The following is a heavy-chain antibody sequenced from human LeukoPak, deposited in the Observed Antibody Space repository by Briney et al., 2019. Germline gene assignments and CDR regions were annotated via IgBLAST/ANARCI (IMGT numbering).Heavy chain of an antibody. CDR2: IYHSGST. Sequence: SETLSLTCTVSGYSISSGYYWGWIRQPPGKGLEWIGSIYHSGSTYYNPSLKSRVTISVDTSKNQFSLKLSSVTAADTAVYYCARGAYSFDTWGQGTVVTVSS. D-gene: IGHD2-21*01. CDR1: GYSISSGYY. CDR3: ARGAYSFDT. V-gene: IGHV4-38-2*02. J-gene: IGHJ3*02.